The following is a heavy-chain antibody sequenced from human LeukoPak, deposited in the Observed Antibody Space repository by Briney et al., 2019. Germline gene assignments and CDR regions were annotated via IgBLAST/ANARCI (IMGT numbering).Heavy chain of an antibody. V-gene: IGHV3-7*01. CDR3: ARRFQWPHYYYYYMDV. Sequence: GGSLKLSCAASGFTFSSYWMSWVRQAPGKGLEWVANIKQDGSEKYCVDSVKGRFTISRDNAKNSLYLQMNSLRAEDTAVYYCARRFQWPHYYYYYMDVWGKGTTVTVSS. CDR1: GFTFSSYW. D-gene: IGHD6-19*01. J-gene: IGHJ6*03. CDR2: IKQDGSEK.